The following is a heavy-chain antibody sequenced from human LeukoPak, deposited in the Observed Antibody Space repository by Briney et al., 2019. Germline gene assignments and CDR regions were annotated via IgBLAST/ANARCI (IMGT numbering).Heavy chain of an antibody. J-gene: IGHJ5*02. V-gene: IGHV1-46*01. CDR2: INPSGGST. CDR1: GYTFTSYY. Sequence: ASVKVSCKASGYTFTSYYMHWVRQAPGQGLEWMGIINPSGGSTSYAQKFQGRVTITADESTSTAYMELSSLRSEDTAVYYCARDKTAAAEAFDPWGQGTLVTVSS. CDR3: ARDKTAAAEAFDP. D-gene: IGHD6-13*01.